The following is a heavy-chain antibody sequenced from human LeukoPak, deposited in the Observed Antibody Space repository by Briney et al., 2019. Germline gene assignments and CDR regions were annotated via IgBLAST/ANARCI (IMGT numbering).Heavy chain of an antibody. CDR1: GYSFTNYW. CDR2: IYPGDSDT. Sequence: GESPKISCEGSGYSFTNYWIGWVRQMPGKGLEWMGIIYPGDSDTKYSPSFQGQVTISADKSISTAFLQWSSLKASDTAIYYCARKKGYVDYWGQGTLVTVSS. CDR3: ARKKGYVDY. V-gene: IGHV5-51*01. J-gene: IGHJ4*01. D-gene: IGHD3-16*01.